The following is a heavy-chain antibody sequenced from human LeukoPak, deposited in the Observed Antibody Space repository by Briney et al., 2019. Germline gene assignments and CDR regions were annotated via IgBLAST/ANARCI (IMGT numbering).Heavy chain of an antibody. CDR1: GGTFSSYA. CDR3: ARDRVRGSSNPYFDY. D-gene: IGHD1-26*01. Sequence: GSSVKVSCKASGGTFSSYAISWVRQAPGQGLEWMGGIIPIFGTANYAQKFQGRVTITADESTSTAYMELSSLRSEDTAVYYCARDRVRGSSNPYFDYWGQGTLVTVSS. CDR2: IIPIFGTA. J-gene: IGHJ4*02. V-gene: IGHV1-69*01.